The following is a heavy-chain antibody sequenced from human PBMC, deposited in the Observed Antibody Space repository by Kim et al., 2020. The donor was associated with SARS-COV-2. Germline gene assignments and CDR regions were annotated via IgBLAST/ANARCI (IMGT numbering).Heavy chain of an antibody. CDR3: ARGAPGH. V-gene: IGHV4-34*01. Sequence: HSGSTTVNPSLKSRVSMSVDTSKNQFSLRLTSVTAADTAVYYCARGAPGHWGQGTLVTVSS. J-gene: IGHJ1*01. CDR2: HSGST.